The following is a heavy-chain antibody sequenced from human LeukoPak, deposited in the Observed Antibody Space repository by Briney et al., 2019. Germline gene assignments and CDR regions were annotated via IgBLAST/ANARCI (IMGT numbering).Heavy chain of an antibody. D-gene: IGHD3-3*02. V-gene: IGHV3-20*04. CDR2: INYNGAIT. CDR1: GFTFADYG. CDR3: ARDRLGPSFSVSHFDL. J-gene: IGHJ4*02. Sequence: GGSLRLSCATSGFTFADYGLSWVRRARGKGLEWLCAINYNGAITDYADSVKGRFTISRDNAKNSLYLRMDSLRAEDTALYYCARDRLGPSFSVSHFDLWGQGTLVTVSS.